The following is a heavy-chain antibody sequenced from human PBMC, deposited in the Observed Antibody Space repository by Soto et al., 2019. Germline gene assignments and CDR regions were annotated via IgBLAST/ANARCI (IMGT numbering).Heavy chain of an antibody. CDR2: IYHSGST. CDR1: GGSISSSNW. J-gene: IGHJ6*02. V-gene: IGHV4-4*02. D-gene: IGHD3-10*01. Sequence: QVQLQESGPGLVKPSGTLSLTCAVSGGSISSSNWWSWVRQSPGKGLEWIGEIYHSGSTNYNPSLKGRVTISVDKSKNQFSLKLSSVTAADTAVYYGARGSGRQVYNYYGMDVWGQGTTVTVSS. CDR3: ARGSGRQVYNYYGMDV.